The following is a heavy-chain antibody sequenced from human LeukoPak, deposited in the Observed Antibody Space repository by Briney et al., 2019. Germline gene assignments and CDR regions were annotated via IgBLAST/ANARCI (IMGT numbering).Heavy chain of an antibody. Sequence: PSETLSLTCAVSGGSIISSNWWSWVRQPPGKGLEWIWEIYHSGSTNYNPSLKSRVTISVDKSKNQFSLKLSSVTAADTAVYYCARDLRFIGLSYYGSGRPEYWGQGTLVTVSS. CDR1: GGSIISSNW. CDR2: IYHSGST. J-gene: IGHJ4*02. V-gene: IGHV4-4*02. CDR3: ARDLRFIGLSYYGSGRPEY. D-gene: IGHD3-10*01.